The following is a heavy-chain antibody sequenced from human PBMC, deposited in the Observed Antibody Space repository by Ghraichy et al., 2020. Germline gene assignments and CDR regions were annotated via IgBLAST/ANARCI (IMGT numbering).Heavy chain of an antibody. CDR3: ARTSRGGSLYFFDY. CDR2: IDWDDDK. J-gene: IGHJ4*02. CDR1: GFSLSTSGMC. V-gene: IGHV2-70*11. Sequence: SGPTLVKPTQTLTLTCTFSGFSLSTSGMCVSWIRQPPGKALEWLARIDWDDDKYYSTSLKTRITISKDTSKNQVVLTMTNMDPVDTATYYCARTSRGGSLYFFDYWGQGTLVTVSS. D-gene: IGHD2-15*01.